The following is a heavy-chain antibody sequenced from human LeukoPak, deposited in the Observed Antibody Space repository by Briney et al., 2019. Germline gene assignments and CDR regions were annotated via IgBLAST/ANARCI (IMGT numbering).Heavy chain of an antibody. V-gene: IGHV3-11*01. Sequence: GGSLRLSCAASGSTFSDYYMSWIRQAPGKGLEWLSYITTSGYITYYADSVKGRFTISRDNAKNSLYLQMNSLRTEDTAVYFCARAPWELHAFDIWGQGTLVTVSS. J-gene: IGHJ3*02. CDR3: ARAPWELHAFDI. D-gene: IGHD1-26*01. CDR2: ITTSGYIT. CDR1: GSTFSDYY.